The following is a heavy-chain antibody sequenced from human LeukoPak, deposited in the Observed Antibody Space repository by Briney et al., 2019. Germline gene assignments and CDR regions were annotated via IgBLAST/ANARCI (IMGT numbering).Heavy chain of an antibody. CDR3: ARAPRIDYYQGSYHYYMDV. Sequence: ASVKVSCKNSGYTFTTYGISWVRQAPGQGLEWMGWISGHNGNTNYAQKFQGRVTMTTDTSTSTAYMEMRSLRSDGTAVYYCARAPRIDYYQGSYHYYMDVWGKGTTVTVSS. D-gene: IGHD3-10*01. V-gene: IGHV1-18*01. CDR2: ISGHNGNT. CDR1: GYTFTTYG. J-gene: IGHJ6*03.